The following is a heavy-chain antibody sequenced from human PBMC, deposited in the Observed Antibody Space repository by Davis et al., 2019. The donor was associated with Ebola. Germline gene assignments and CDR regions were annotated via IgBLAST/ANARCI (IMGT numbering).Heavy chain of an antibody. CDR1: GGSISAYY. D-gene: IGHD6-25*01. Sequence: ESLKISCTVSGGSISAYYWSWIRQPPGKALECIGYIYYSGSTNYNPSLKSRVTISVDTSKNQFSLKLSSVTAADTAVYYCARVSGYGLIGYWGQGTLVTVSS. CDR3: ARVSGYGLIGY. CDR2: IYYSGST. J-gene: IGHJ4*02. V-gene: IGHV4-59*01.